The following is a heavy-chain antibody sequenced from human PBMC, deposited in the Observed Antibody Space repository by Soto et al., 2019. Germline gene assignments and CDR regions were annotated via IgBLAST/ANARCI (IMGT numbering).Heavy chain of an antibody. J-gene: IGHJ5*02. CDR2: INPNSGGT. D-gene: IGHD6-13*01. CDR3: ARGREGIAAAGTYWFDH. V-gene: IGHV1-2*02. Sequence: XSVKVSCKASVYTFTCYYMHWVRQAPGQGLEWMGWINPNSGGTNYAQKFQGRVTMTRDTSISTAYMELSRLRSDDTAVYYCARGREGIAAAGTYWFDHWGQGTLVTVSS. CDR1: VYTFTCYY.